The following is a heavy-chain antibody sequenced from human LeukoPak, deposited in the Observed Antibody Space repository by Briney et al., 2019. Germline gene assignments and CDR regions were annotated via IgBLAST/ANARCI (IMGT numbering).Heavy chain of an antibody. D-gene: IGHD3-10*01. CDR1: GGSFSGYY. Sequence: SETLSLTCAVYGGSFSGYYWSWIRQPPGKGLEWMGEINHSGSTNYNPSLKSRVTISVDTSKNQFSLKLSSVTAADTAVYYCARDYGSGSYYGYYYGMDVWGQGTTVTVSS. V-gene: IGHV4-34*01. J-gene: IGHJ6*02. CDR3: ARDYGSGSYYGYYYGMDV. CDR2: INHSGST.